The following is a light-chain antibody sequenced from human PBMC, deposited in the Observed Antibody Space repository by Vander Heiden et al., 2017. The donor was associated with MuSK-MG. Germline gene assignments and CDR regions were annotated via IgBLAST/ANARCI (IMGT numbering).Light chain of an antibody. CDR1: QDISNW. CDR3: QQAHDFPRT. V-gene: IGKV1-12*01. J-gene: IGKJ4*01. Sequence: IQWTQSPSSVSASVGDRVTITCRASQDISNWIVWYQQKPGEAPRLLIYAASSVVVGVPSRFSGRGSGTSFTLTIKSLQPEDFATYYCQQAHDFPRTFGGGTKVEGK. CDR2: AAS.